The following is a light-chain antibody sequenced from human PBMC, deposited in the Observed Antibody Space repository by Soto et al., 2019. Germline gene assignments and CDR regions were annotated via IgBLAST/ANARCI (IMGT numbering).Light chain of an antibody. CDR1: RSDDGGYNY. Sequence: QSVLTQPPSASGSPGQSVTISCTGTRSDDGGYNYVSWYQQHPGKAPKLMIYEVSKRPSGVPDRFSGSKSGNTASLTVSGLQAEDEADYYCSSYAGSNSVVFGGGTKLTVL. CDR2: EVS. J-gene: IGLJ2*01. CDR3: SSYAGSNSVV. V-gene: IGLV2-8*01.